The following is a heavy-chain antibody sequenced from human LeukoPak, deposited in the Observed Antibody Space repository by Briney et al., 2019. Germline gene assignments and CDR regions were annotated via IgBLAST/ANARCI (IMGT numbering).Heavy chain of an antibody. V-gene: IGHV1-24*01. CDR1: GYTLTELS. CDR2: FDPEDGET. J-gene: IGHJ4*02. Sequence: GASVKVSCKVSGYTLTELSKHWVRQAPGKGLEWMGGFDPEDGETIYAQKFQGRVTMTEDTSTDTAYMELSSLRSEDTAVYYCATLHPYGDYAPFDYWGQGTLVTVSS. CDR3: ATLHPYGDYAPFDY. D-gene: IGHD4-17*01.